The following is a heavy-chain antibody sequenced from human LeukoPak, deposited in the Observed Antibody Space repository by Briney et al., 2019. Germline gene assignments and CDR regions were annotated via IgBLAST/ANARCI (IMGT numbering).Heavy chain of an antibody. D-gene: IGHD2-8*01. Sequence: PSETLSLTCTVSGGSISSSSYYWGWIRQPPGKGLEWIGSIYYSGSTYYNPALKSRVTISADTSKNHFSLKLGSVVAADTAAYYCARESYCTNGVCCRGNWFDPWGQGTLVTVSS. CDR1: GGSISSSSYY. J-gene: IGHJ5*02. V-gene: IGHV4-39*02. CDR3: ARESYCTNGVCCRGNWFDP. CDR2: IYYSGST.